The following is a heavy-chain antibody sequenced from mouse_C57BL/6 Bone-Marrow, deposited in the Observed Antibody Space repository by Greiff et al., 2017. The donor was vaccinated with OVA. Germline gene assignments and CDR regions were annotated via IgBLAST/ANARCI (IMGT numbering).Heavy chain of an antibody. CDR1: GFTFSSYG. CDR2: ISSGGSYT. Sequence: EVHLLESGGDLVKPGGSLKLSCAASGFTFSSYGMSWVRQTPDKRLEWVATISSGGSYTYYPDSVKGRFTISRDNAKNTLYLQMSSLKSEDTAMYYCARPIYYDYWGQGTTLTVSS. V-gene: IGHV5-6*01. J-gene: IGHJ2*01. D-gene: IGHD1-1*01. CDR3: ARPIYYDY.